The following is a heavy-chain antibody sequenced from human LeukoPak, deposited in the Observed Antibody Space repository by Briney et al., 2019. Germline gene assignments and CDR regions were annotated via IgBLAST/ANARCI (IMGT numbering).Heavy chain of an antibody. CDR3: ARLSWDYYGSGSS. CDR1: GFTFNSYA. D-gene: IGHD3-10*01. CDR2: ILSDGGNS. V-gene: IGHV3-30*04. J-gene: IGHJ4*02. Sequence: PGGSLRLSCAASGFTFNSYAMHWVRQAPGTGLEWVALILSDGGNSHYADSVKGRFTISRDNSKNTLYLQMSSLRSEDTAVYYCARLSWDYYGSGSSWGQGTLVTVSS.